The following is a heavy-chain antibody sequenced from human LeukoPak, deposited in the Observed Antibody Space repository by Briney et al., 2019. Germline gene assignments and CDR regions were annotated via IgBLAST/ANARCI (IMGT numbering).Heavy chain of an antibody. CDR1: GGSISSYY. D-gene: IGHD5-24*01. CDR3: ARGAGAGYNLQPFDY. CDR2: IYYSGST. Sequence: SETLSLTCTVSGGSISSYYRSWIRQPPGQGLEWIGYIYYSGSTKYNPSLKSRVSISVDTSKNQFSLKLSSVTAADTAVYYCARGAGAGYNLQPFDYWGQGTLVTVSS. V-gene: IGHV4-59*08. J-gene: IGHJ4*02.